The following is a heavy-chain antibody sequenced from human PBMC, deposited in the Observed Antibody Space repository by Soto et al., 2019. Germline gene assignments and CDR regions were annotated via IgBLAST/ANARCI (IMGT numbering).Heavy chain of an antibody. CDR3: ARPLSSGWAGADY. CDR1: GYTFSGYW. V-gene: IGHV5-51*01. CDR2: IYPGDSDT. D-gene: IGHD6-19*01. J-gene: IGHJ4*02. Sequence: GESLKISCKGSGYTFSGYWIGWVRQMPGKGLGWMGIIYPGDSDTRYSPSFQGQVTMSVDKSINTAYLQWSSLKPSDTATYYCARPLSSGWAGADYWGQGTLVTVSS.